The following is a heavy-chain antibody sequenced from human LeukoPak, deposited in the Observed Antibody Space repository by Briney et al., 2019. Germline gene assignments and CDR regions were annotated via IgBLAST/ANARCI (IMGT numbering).Heavy chain of an antibody. J-gene: IGHJ4*02. CDR2: IKQDGSEK. D-gene: IGHD3-10*01. CDR3: ARYGSGSSYDY. Sequence: GGSLRLSCAASGFTFSNYWMSWVRQAPGKGLEWVANIKQDGSEKYYVDSVKGRFTISRDNAKNSLYLQMSSPRAEDTAVYYCARYGSGSSYDYWGQGTLVTVSS. CDR1: GFTFSNYW. V-gene: IGHV3-7*03.